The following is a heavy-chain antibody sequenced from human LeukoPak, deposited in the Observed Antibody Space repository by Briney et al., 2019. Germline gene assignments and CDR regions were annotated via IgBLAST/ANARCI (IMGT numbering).Heavy chain of an antibody. V-gene: IGHV1-2*04. J-gene: IGHJ4*02. Sequence: ASVKVSCKASGYTFTGYYMHWVRQAPGQGLEWMGWINPNSGGTNYAQKFQGWVTMTRDTSISTAYMELSRLRSDDTAVYYCARSEGVAVAQGFDYWGRGTLVTVSS. D-gene: IGHD6-19*01. CDR3: ARSEGVAVAQGFDY. CDR1: GYTFTGYY. CDR2: INPNSGGT.